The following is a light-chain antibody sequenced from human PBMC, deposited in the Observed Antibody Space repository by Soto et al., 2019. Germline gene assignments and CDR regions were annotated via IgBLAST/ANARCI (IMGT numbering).Light chain of an antibody. CDR1: STDVGTYNY. V-gene: IGLV2-11*01. Sequence: QSVLAQPRSVSGSPGQSVTISCTGTSTDVGTYNYVSWYQQHPGKVPKVVIYDVTERPSGVPDRFSGSKSGTTASLTISGLQAEDEADYYCCTYAGTNTFVFGVGTKLTVL. CDR3: CTYAGTNTFV. J-gene: IGLJ1*01. CDR2: DVT.